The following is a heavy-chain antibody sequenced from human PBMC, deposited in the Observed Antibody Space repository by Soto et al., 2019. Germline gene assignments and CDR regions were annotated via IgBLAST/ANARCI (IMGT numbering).Heavy chain of an antibody. Sequence: PSETLSLTCTVSGGSISSSDFYWGWLRQTPGKGLEFIGSMYYSGSTYYNPSLKSRLTISVDTSKNRFTLKLISVTAADTAVHYCAVVDSTGNWFDPWGDRALVTVSS. D-gene: IGHD6-25*01. CDR1: GGSISSSDFY. CDR2: MYYSGST. J-gene: IGHJ5*02. V-gene: IGHV4-39*01. CDR3: AVVDSTGNWFDP.